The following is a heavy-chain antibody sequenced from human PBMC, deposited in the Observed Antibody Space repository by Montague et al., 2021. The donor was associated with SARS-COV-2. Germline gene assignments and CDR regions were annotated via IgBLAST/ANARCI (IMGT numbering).Heavy chain of an antibody. CDR3: ASELADYGDFDY. Sequence: SLRLSCAVSGFTFSSYAMHWVRQAPGKGLEWVARIYYDGSNKYYADSVKGRFTISRDNSRNTLYLQMNSLRAEDTAVYYCASELADYGDFDYWGQGTLVTVSS. V-gene: IGHV3-30*01. CDR2: IYYDGSNK. CDR1: GFTFSSYA. J-gene: IGHJ4*02. D-gene: IGHD4-17*01.